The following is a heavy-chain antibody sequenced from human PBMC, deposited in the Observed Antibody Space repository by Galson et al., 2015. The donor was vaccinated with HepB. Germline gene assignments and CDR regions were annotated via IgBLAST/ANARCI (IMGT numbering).Heavy chain of an antibody. CDR1: GGSISSDY. CDR3: ARMPSSVGEMDY. CDR2: IYNSGST. D-gene: IGHD3-16*01. V-gene: IGHV4-59*01. J-gene: IGHJ4*02. Sequence: SETLSLTCTVSGGSISSDYWSWIRQPPGKGLEWIGYIYNSGSTNYNPSLKSRVTISVDTSKNQFSLKLSSVTAADTALYYCARMPSSVGEMDYWGQGTLVTVSS.